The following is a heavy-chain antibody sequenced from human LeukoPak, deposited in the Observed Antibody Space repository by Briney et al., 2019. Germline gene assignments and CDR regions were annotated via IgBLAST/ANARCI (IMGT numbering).Heavy chain of an antibody. D-gene: IGHD6-19*01. CDR1: GFTFSRYW. CDR3: ARTYNSWIIAVAAFDI. J-gene: IGHJ3*02. V-gene: IGHV3-30-3*01. CDR2: ISYDGSNK. Sequence: PGGSLRLSCAASGFTFSRYWMSWVRQAPGKGLEWVAVISYDGSNKYYADSVKGRFTISRDNSKNTLYLQMNSLRAEDTAVYYCARTYNSWIIAVAAFDIWGQGTMVTVSS.